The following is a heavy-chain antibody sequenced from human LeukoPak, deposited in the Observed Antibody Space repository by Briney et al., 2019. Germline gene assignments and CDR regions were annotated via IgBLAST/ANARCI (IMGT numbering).Heavy chain of an antibody. D-gene: IGHD3-10*01. J-gene: IGHJ4*02. V-gene: IGHV3-30-3*01. CDR3: ARYGSGSYYKSMFDY. CDR1: GFTFSGYA. Sequence: GGSLRLSCAASGFTFSGYAMHWVRQAPGKGLEWVAVISYDGSNKYYADSVKGRFTISRDNSKNTLYLQMNSLRAEDTAVYYCARYGSGSYYKSMFDYWGQGTLVTVSS. CDR2: ISYDGSNK.